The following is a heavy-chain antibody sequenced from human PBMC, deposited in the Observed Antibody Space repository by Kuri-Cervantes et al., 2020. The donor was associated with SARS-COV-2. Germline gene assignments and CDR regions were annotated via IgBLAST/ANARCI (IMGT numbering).Heavy chain of an antibody. CDR3: ARDPEWLRYYYGMDV. J-gene: IGHJ6*02. V-gene: IGHV3-21*01. D-gene: IGHD5-12*01. Sequence: GESLKISCAASGFTFSSYSMNWVRQAPGKGLEWVSSISSSSSYIYYADSVKGRFTISRDNAKNSLYLQMNSLRAEDTAVYYCARDPEWLRYYYGMDVWGQGTTVTVSS. CDR2: ISSSSSYI. CDR1: GFTFSSYS.